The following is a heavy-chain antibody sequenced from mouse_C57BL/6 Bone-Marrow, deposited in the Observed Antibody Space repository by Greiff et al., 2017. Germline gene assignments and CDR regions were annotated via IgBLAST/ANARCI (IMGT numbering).Heavy chain of an antibody. CDR2: INPNNGGT. V-gene: IGHV1-18*01. CDR1: GYTFTDYN. Sequence: EVHLVESGPELVKPGASVKIPCKASGYTFTDYNMDWVKQSHGKSLEWIGDINPNNGGTIYNQKFKGKATLTVDKSSSTAYMELRSLTSEDTAVYYCASGEYAMDYWGQGTSVTVSS. CDR3: ASGEYAMDY. J-gene: IGHJ4*01.